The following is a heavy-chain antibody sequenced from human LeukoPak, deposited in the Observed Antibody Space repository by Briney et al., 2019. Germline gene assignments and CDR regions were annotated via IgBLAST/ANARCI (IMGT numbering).Heavy chain of an antibody. CDR2: IDKTTYPT. D-gene: IGHD4-23*01. CDR1: EFTFSDYA. J-gene: IGHJ4*02. CDR3: AKGDYGGNSGPLAY. Sequence: PGGSLRLSCAASEFTFSDYAMGWVRQAPGKGLEWVSTIDKTTYPTFYADSVKGRFTISRDNSKNTLYLQMNSLRAEDTAVYYCAKGDYGGNSGPLAYWGQGTPVTVSS. V-gene: IGHV3-23*05.